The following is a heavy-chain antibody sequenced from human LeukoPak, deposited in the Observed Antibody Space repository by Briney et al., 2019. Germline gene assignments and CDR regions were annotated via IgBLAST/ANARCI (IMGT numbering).Heavy chain of an antibody. Sequence: GRSLRLSCAASGFTFGSYAMHWVRQAPGKGLEWVAVISYDGSNKYYADSVKGRFTISRDNSKNTLYLQMNSLRAEDTAVYYCARRTAMVSLDYWGQGTLVTVSP. J-gene: IGHJ4*02. V-gene: IGHV3-30-3*01. CDR2: ISYDGSNK. D-gene: IGHD5-18*01. CDR1: GFTFGSYA. CDR3: ARRTAMVSLDY.